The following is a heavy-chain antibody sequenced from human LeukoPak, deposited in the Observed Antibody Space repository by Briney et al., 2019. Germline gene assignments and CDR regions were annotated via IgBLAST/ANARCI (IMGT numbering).Heavy chain of an antibody. D-gene: IGHD6-19*01. Sequence: ASVKVSCKASGYTFTGYNMHWVRQAPGQGREWMGWINPNSGGTNYAQKFQGRVTMTRDTSISTAYMELSRLRSDDTAVYYCARGIAVAGTLRWDWGQGTLVTVSS. CDR3: ARGIAVAGTLRWD. CDR1: GYTFTGYN. J-gene: IGHJ4*02. CDR2: INPNSGGT. V-gene: IGHV1-2*02.